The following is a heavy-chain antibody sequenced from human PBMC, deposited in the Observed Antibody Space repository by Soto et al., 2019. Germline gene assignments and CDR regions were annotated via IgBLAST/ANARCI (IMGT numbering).Heavy chain of an antibody. Sequence: GGSLRLSCAASGFTFSSYSMNWVRQAPGKGLEWVSYISSSSSTIYYADSVKGRFTISRDNAKNSLYLQMNSLRDEDTAVYYCASPSQGLAVPNYYYYGMDVWGQGTTVTVSS. J-gene: IGHJ6*02. CDR3: ASPSQGLAVPNYYYYGMDV. D-gene: IGHD6-19*01. CDR1: GFTFSSYS. CDR2: ISSSSSTI. V-gene: IGHV3-48*02.